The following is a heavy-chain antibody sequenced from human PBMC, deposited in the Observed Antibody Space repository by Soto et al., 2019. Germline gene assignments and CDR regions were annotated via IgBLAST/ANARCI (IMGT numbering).Heavy chain of an antibody. V-gene: IGHV4-4*02. J-gene: IGHJ4*02. Sequence: SETLSLTCAVSGGSFTSNNWWTWVRQPPGQGLEWIGEIYRTGSTNYNPSLKSRVTISLYKSENKFSLKVTSMTAADTAVYYCASRDPGTSVDYWGQGTLVTVSS. CDR2: IYRTGST. CDR1: GGSFTSNNW. CDR3: ASRDPGTSVDY. D-gene: IGHD1-7*01.